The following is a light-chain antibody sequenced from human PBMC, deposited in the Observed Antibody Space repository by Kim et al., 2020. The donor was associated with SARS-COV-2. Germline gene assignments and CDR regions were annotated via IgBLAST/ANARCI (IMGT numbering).Light chain of an antibody. CDR3: QQYNSYWT. CDR1: QSISSW. J-gene: IGKJ1*01. V-gene: IGKV1-5*01. CDR2: DAS. Sequence: GDRVTITCRASQSISSWLAWYQQKPGKAPKLLIDDASSLERGVPSRFSGSGSGTEFTLTISSLQPDDFATYYCQQYNSYWTFGQGTKVDIK.